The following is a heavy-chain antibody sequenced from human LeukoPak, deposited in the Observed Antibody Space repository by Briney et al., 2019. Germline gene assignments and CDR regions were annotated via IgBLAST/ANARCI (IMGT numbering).Heavy chain of an antibody. CDR2: ISGSSTYT. J-gene: IGHJ4*02. CDR1: GFSFSSYE. D-gene: IGHD1-26*01. V-gene: IGHV3-11*06. CDR3: ARVGSRGYYFDY. Sequence: GGSLRLSCAASGFSFSSYEMNWIRQAPGKGLDWVSHISGSSTYTNYADSVKGRFTISRDNANNSLYLQMNSLTAEDTAVFYCARVGSRGYYFDYWGQGTLVSVSS.